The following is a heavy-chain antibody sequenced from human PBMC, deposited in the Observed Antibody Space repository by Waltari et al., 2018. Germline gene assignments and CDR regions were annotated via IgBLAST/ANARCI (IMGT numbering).Heavy chain of an antibody. J-gene: IGHJ4*02. CDR1: GFNFDDHG. CDR3: SKDSDAFYIDY. CDR2: INWNGGST. Sequence: EVQLVESGGGVRRPGGSLRLSCAASGFNFDDHGMRWVRQAPGKGLEWVSSINWNGGSTCYADSVRGRFTISRDNAKNSLYLQMNSLRAEDTALYYCSKDSDAFYIDYWGQGVLVTVSS. V-gene: IGHV3-20*04. D-gene: IGHD2-2*01.